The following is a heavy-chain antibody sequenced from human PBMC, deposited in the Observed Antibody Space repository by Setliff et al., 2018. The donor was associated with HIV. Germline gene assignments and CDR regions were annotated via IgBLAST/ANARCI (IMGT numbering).Heavy chain of an antibody. V-gene: IGHV7-4-1*02. CDR1: GYSFTSYA. CDR2: INTHTGNP. CDR3: ARGELDLDD. D-gene: IGHD1-1*01. J-gene: IGHJ4*02. Sequence: ASVKVSCKASGYSFTSYAMNWVRQAPGQGLEWMGWINTHTGNPTYAQVFAGRFVFSLDTSVSTAYLQISSLKAEDTAVYYCARGELDLDDWGQGTLVTVSS.